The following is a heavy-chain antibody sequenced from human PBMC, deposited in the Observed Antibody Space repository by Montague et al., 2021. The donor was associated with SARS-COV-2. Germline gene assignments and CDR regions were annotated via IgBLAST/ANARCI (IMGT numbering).Heavy chain of an antibody. V-gene: IGHV4-34*01. Sequence: SETLSLTCDVYGGSFSSYWSWIRQPPGRGLEWAGQISHGGGTNYNPSLKIRFTISVDTSKNQVSLKLSSVTAADTAVYYCASHCGGGRCYFGMDVWGQGTTVTVSS. CDR3: ASHCGGGRCYFGMDV. J-gene: IGHJ6*02. CDR1: GGSFSSY. D-gene: IGHD2-15*01. CDR2: ISHGGGT.